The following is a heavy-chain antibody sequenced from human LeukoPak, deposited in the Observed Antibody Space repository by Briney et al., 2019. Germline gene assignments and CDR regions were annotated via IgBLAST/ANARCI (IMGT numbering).Heavy chain of an antibody. V-gene: IGHV3-21*01. CDR1: GFTFSSYS. CDR2: ISTSSSYI. D-gene: IGHD3-10*01. Sequence: GGSLRLSCAASGFTFSSYSMNWVRQAPGKGLEWVSSISTSSSYIYYADSVKGRFTISRDNAKNSLYLQMNSLRAEDTAVYYCARDRDYYGRLNWGQGTLVTVSS. CDR3: ARDRDYYGRLN. J-gene: IGHJ4*02.